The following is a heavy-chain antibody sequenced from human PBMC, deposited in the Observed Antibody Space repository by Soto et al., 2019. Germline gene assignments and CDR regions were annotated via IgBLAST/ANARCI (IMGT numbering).Heavy chain of an antibody. Sequence: QVQLVQSGAEVKKPGASVKVSCKSSGYRLETYAISWVRQAPGPRLEWMGWIRAYNIDTYSAQKFQDRCTMTTDTSAGTAYMELRSLRSDDTAVHYCPRGHEVIIGAMDVWRQATTFTVSS. V-gene: IGHV1-18*01. CDR2: IRAYNIDT. D-gene: IGHD3-10*01. CDR3: PRGHEVIIGAMDV. CDR1: GYRLETYA. J-gene: IGHJ6*02.